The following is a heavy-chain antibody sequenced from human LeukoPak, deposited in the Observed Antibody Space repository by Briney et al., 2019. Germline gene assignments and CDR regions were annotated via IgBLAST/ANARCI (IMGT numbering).Heavy chain of an antibody. CDR3: ARDFYGDYDNGMDV. CDR2: IYHSGST. CDR1: GYSISSGYY. J-gene: IGHJ6*02. Sequence: SETLSLTCTVSGYSISSGYYWGWIRQPPGKGLEWIGSIYHSGSTYYNPSLKSRVTISVDTSKNQFSLKLSSVTAADTAVYYCARDFYGDYDNGMDVWGQGTTVTVSS. D-gene: IGHD4-17*01. V-gene: IGHV4-38-2*02.